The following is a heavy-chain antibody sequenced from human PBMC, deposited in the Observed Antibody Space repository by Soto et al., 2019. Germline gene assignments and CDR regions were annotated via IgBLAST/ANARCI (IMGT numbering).Heavy chain of an antibody. Sequence: PGGSLRLSCAASGFTVSSNYMSWVRQAPGKGLEWVSVIYSGESKLYADSVKGRFTISRDNFKNTLYLQMNSLRAEDTAVYYCARDPSRSSSPGWFDPWGQGALVTVSS. J-gene: IGHJ5*02. D-gene: IGHD6-6*01. CDR3: ARDPSRSSSPGWFDP. V-gene: IGHV3-53*01. CDR2: IYSGESK. CDR1: GFTVSSNY.